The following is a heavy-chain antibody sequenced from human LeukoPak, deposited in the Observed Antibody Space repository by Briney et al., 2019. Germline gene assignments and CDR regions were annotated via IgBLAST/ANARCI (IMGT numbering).Heavy chain of an antibody. CDR3: ARDSSSYYFDY. Sequence: GGSLRLSCGASGFSVTSNHMNWVRQAPGKGLEWVSIIYTGGTTHYADSLKDRFTISRDDSINTLYLQMNSLRAEDTAVYYCARDSSSYYFDYWGQGTLVTVSS. CDR2: IYTGGTT. V-gene: IGHV3-66*01. J-gene: IGHJ4*02. D-gene: IGHD6-6*01. CDR1: GFSVTSNH.